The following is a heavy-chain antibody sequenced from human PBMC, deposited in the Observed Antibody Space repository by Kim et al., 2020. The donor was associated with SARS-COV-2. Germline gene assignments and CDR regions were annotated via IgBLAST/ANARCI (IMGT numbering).Heavy chain of an antibody. J-gene: IGHJ4*02. CDR3: ARLGRGWAGTTTSEGDY. D-gene: IGHD1-1*01. V-gene: IGHV1-2*02. CDR1: GYTFTGYY. CDR2: INPNSGGT. Sequence: ASVKVSCKASGYTFTGYYMHWVRQAPGQGLEWMGWINPNSGGTNYAQKFQGRVTMTRDTSISTAYMELSRLRSDDTAVYYCARLGRGWAGTTTSEGDYWGQGTLVTVSS.